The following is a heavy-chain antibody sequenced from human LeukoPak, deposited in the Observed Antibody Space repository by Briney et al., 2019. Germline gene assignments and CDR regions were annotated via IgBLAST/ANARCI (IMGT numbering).Heavy chain of an antibody. D-gene: IGHD5-18*01. CDR3: ARGGRGYSYGRIFDY. Sequence: PSETLSLTCAVYGRSFSGYYWSWIRQPPGKGLEWIGEINHSGSTNYNPSLKSRVTISVDTSKNQFSLKLSSVTAADTAVYYCARGGRGYSYGRIFDYWGQGTLVTVSS. J-gene: IGHJ4*02. V-gene: IGHV4-34*01. CDR2: INHSGST. CDR1: GRSFSGYY.